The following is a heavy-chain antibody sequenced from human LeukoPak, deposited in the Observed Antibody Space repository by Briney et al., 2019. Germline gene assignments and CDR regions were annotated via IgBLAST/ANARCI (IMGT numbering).Heavy chain of an antibody. CDR2: IWYDGSNK. Sequence: GGSLRLSCAASGFTFSSYGMHWVRQAPGKGLEWVAVIWYDGSNKCYADSVKGRFTISRDNSKNTLYLQMNSLRAEDTAVYYCAKDPRPDSSGYWYWGQGTLVTVSS. V-gene: IGHV3-33*06. CDR1: GFTFSSYG. CDR3: AKDPRPDSSGYWY. J-gene: IGHJ4*02. D-gene: IGHD3-22*01.